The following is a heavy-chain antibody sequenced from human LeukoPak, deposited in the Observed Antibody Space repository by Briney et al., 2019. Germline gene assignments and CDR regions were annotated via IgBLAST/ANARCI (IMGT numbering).Heavy chain of an antibody. J-gene: IGHJ4*02. CDR2: IYDSGST. V-gene: IGHV4-39*01. CDR1: GGSIRSSYYY. Sequence: SETLSLTCTVSGGSIRSSYYYWGWIRQPPGKGLEWIGSIYDSGSTYYNPSLKSRVTISVDTSKNQFSLKLSSVTAADTAVYYCARPIFGWLSSFDYWGQGTLVTVSS. D-gene: IGHD3-3*01. CDR3: ARPIFGWLSSFDY.